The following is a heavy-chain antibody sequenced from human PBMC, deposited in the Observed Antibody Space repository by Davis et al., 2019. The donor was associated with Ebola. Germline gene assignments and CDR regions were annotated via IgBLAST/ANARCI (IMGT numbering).Heavy chain of an antibody. Sequence: ASVKVSCKASGYTFTSYGISWVRQAPGQGLEWMGWISAYNGNTNYAQKLQGRVTMTTDTSTSTAYMELRSLRSDDTAVYYCARDYNFWSGYYYYYGMDVWGQGTTVTVSS. CDR2: ISAYNGNT. CDR1: GYTFTSYG. D-gene: IGHD3-3*01. CDR3: ARDYNFWSGYYYYYGMDV. J-gene: IGHJ6*02. V-gene: IGHV1-18*01.